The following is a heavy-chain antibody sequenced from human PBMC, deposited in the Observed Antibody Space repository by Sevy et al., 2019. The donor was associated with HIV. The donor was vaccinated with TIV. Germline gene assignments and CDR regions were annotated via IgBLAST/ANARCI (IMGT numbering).Heavy chain of an antibody. CDR1: GGSITSLY. J-gene: IGHJ4*02. CDR3: AGENAWGRGYS. Sequence: SETLSLTCTVSGGSITSLYWIWIRQPPGKGLEWIANIYYNGHINYNPSLKSRVTLSLDTSKNQFSLRLSSVTAADTAMYHCAGENAWGRGYSWGQGTLVTVSS. V-gene: IGHV4-59*08. CDR2: IYYNGHI. D-gene: IGHD1-26*01.